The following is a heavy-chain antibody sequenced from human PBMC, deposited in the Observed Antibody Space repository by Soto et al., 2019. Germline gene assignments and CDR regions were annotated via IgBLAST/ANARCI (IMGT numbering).Heavy chain of an antibody. Sequence: QVQLVQSGAEVKKPGSSVKVSCKASGGTFSSYAISWVRQAPGQGLEWMGGIIPIFGTANYEQKFQGRVTITADESTSTAYMELSSLRSEDTAVYYCARDRTNGAMVYYYGMDVWGQGTTVTVSS. CDR1: GGTFSSYA. J-gene: IGHJ6*02. CDR3: ARDRTNGAMVYYYGMDV. CDR2: IIPIFGTA. D-gene: IGHD2-8*01. V-gene: IGHV1-69*01.